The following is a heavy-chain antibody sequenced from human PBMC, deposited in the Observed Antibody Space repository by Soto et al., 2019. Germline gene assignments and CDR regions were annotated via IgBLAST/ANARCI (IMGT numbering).Heavy chain of an antibody. Sequence: SETLALTYPGDGGYFSGCYWSFIRHPPGNGLYDICEINHSGSTNYNPSLKSRVTISVDTSKNQFSLKLSSVTAADTAVYYCARARITIFRVVIAPRRNWFDPWGQGTLVTVSS. V-gene: IGHV4-34*01. D-gene: IGHD3-3*01. CDR1: GGYFSGCY. CDR2: INHSGST. J-gene: IGHJ5*02. CDR3: ARARITIFRVVIAPRRNWFDP.